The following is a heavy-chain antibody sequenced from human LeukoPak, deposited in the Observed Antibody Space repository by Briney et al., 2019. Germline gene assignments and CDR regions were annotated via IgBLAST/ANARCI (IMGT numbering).Heavy chain of an antibody. D-gene: IGHD5-24*01. CDR3: ASAPNYRYFDY. CDR1: GGSISSGGYY. J-gene: IGHJ4*02. V-gene: IGHV4-31*03. Sequence: SETLSLTCTVSGGSISSGGYYWNWIRQHPGKGLEWIGCISYSGTTYYNPSLKSRVTISVDTSKSQFSLKLSSVTAADTAVYYCASAPNYRYFDYWGQGTLVTVSS. CDR2: ISYSGTT.